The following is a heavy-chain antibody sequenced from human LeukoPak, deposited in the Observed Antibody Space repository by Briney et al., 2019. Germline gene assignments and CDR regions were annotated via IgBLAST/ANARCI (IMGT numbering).Heavy chain of an antibody. D-gene: IGHD3-3*01. V-gene: IGHV1-69-2*01. CDR2: VDPEDGET. J-gene: IGHJ4*02. CDR3: ATGDYDFWSGHLDY. Sequence: ASVKVSCKVSGYTFTDYYMHWVQHAPGKGLEWMGRVDPEDGETIYAEKFQGRVTITADTSTDTAYMELSSLRSEDTAVYYCATGDYDFWSGHLDYWGQGTLVTVSS. CDR1: GYTFTDYY.